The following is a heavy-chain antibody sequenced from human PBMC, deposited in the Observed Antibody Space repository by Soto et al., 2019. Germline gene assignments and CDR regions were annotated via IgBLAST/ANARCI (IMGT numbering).Heavy chain of an antibody. J-gene: IGHJ4*01. Sequence: GSLRLSCAASGFTFSSYAMSWVRQAPGKGLERVSAISGSGGSTYYADSVEGRFTISRDNSKNTLYLQMNSLRAEDTAVYYCAIDPPGWLLPHNYFEYLGQGTLGTVSS. CDR1: GFTFSSYA. CDR2: ISGSGGST. V-gene: IGHV3-23*01. CDR3: AIDPPGWLLPHNYFEY. D-gene: IGHD3-22*01.